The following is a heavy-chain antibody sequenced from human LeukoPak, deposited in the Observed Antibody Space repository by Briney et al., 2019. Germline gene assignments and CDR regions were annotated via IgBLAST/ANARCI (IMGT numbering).Heavy chain of an antibody. CDR1: GFTVSRNY. J-gene: IGHJ3*02. CDR3: ARSTRALVPTADDAFDI. D-gene: IGHD2-2*01. CDR2: IHSVGTT. Sequence: EGSLRLSCAASGFTVSRNYMNWVRQAPGKGLEWVSIIHSVGTTYYADSVKGRCTISRDYSKNTLYLQMNSLRVEDTAVYYCARSTRALVPTADDAFDIWGQGTMVTVSS. V-gene: IGHV3-66*02.